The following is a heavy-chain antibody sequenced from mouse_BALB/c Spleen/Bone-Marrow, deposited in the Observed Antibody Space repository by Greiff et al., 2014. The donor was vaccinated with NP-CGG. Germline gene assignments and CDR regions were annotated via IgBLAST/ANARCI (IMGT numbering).Heavy chain of an antibody. D-gene: IGHD4-1*01. J-gene: IGHJ4*01. Sequence: VQLQQSGAELVKPGASVKLSCTASGFNIKDTYMHWVKQRPEQGLEWIGRIDPANGNTKYDPKFQGKATITADTSSNTAYLPLSSLTSEDTAVYYCARWEYYAMDYWGQGTSVTVSS. CDR2: IDPANGNT. CDR1: GFNIKDTY. CDR3: ARWEYYAMDY. V-gene: IGHV14-3*02.